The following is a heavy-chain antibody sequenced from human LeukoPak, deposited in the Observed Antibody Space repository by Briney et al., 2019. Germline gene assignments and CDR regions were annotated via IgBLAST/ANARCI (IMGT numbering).Heavy chain of an antibody. Sequence: GGSLRLSCATSGFTFSNYAMSWVRQAPGKRLEWVSAVGGPGDDTYYADSVKGRFTIYRDNSKNTLYLQMNSLRADDTAVYYCAKGGRSFNSVWDPFDIWGLGTVVTVSS. CDR1: GFTFSNYA. CDR2: VGGPGDDT. CDR3: AKGGRSFNSVWDPFDI. J-gene: IGHJ3*02. V-gene: IGHV3-23*01. D-gene: IGHD3-16*01.